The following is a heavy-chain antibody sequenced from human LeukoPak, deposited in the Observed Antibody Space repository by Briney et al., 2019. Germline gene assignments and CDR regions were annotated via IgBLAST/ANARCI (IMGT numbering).Heavy chain of an antibody. J-gene: IGHJ5*02. D-gene: IGHD2-15*01. CDR1: GYSFTSSW. V-gene: IGHV5-51*01. Sequence: GESLKISCKGSGYSFTSSWIGWVRQMPGKGLEWMGIIYPHDSKSKYSPSFQGQVTMSADKSISTAYLQWSSLKASDTAMYYCARQVPGYSGGSCYSGWFDPWGQGTLVTVSS. CDR2: IYPHDSKS. CDR3: ARQVPGYSGGSCYSGWFDP.